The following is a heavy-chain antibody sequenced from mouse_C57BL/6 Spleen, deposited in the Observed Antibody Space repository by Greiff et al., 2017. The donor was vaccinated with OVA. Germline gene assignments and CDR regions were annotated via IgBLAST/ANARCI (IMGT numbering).Heavy chain of an antibody. D-gene: IGHD3-3*01. V-gene: IGHV1-15*01. J-gene: IGHJ3*01. CDR3: TREGAVFAY. Sequence: VQLQESGAELVRPGASVTLSCKASGYTFTDYEMHWVKQTPVHGLEWIGAIDPETGGTAYNQKFTGKAILTADKSSSTAYMELSSLTSEDSAVYYCTREGAVFAYWGQGTLVTVSA. CDR1: GYTFTDYE. CDR2: IDPETGGT.